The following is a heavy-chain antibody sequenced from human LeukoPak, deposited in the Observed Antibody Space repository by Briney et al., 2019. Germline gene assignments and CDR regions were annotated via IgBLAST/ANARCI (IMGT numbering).Heavy chain of an antibody. J-gene: IGHJ4*02. V-gene: IGHV5-10-1*01. CDR2: IDPSDSYT. D-gene: IGHD3-22*01. Sequence: GESLKISCKGSGYSLTSYWIGWVRQMPGKGLEWMGRIDPSDSYTNYSPSFQGHVTISADKSISTAYLQWSSLRASDTAMYYCALLLRSGYLADYWGQGTLVIVSS. CDR3: ALLLRSGYLADY. CDR1: GYSLTSYW.